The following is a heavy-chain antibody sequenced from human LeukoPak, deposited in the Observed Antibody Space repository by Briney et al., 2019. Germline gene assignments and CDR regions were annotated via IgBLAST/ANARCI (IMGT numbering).Heavy chain of an antibody. CDR2: IDPSGGST. CDR1: GYTLTSYY. D-gene: IGHD3-22*01. CDR3: ARAYYYDSSGYPVYFDY. Sequence: VASVKVSCKASGYTLTSYYMHWVRQAPGQGLEWMGIIDPSGGSTSYAQKFQGRVTMTRDTSTSTVYMELSSLRSEDRAVYYCARAYYYDSSGYPVYFDYWGQGTLVTVSS. J-gene: IGHJ4*02. V-gene: IGHV1-46*01.